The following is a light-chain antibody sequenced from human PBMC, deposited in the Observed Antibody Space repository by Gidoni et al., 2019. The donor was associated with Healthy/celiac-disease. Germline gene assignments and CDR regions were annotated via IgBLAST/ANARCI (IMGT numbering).Light chain of an antibody. CDR3: QQYYSYPYT. CDR2: AAS. Sequence: AIRMTQSPSSFSASTGDRVTITCRASQGISSYLAWYQQKPVKAPKLLIYAASTLQSGVPSRFSGSGSWTDFTLTISCLQSEYFATYYCQQYYSYPYTFGQGTKLEIK. J-gene: IGKJ2*01. CDR1: QGISSY. V-gene: IGKV1-8*01.